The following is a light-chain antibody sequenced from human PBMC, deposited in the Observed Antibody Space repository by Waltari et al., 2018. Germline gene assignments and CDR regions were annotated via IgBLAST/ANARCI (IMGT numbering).Light chain of an antibody. J-gene: IGKJ5*01. Sequence: EIVLTQSPATLSVSPGERATLSCRARQSVSRNLAWYQQKPGQAPRLLSHDASTRATGIPARCSGSGSGTEFTLTSSSLQSEDFAVDYCQQYNHWLAITFGQGTRLEIK. V-gene: IGKV3-15*01. CDR2: DAS. CDR1: QSVSRN. CDR3: QQYNHWLAIT.